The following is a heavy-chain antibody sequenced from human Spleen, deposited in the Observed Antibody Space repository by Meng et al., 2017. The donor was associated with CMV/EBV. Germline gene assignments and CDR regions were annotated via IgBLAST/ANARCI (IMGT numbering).Heavy chain of an antibody. J-gene: IGHJ4*02. D-gene: IGHD1-26*01. V-gene: IGHV3-21*01. Sequence: GGSLRLSCAASGFTFSSYSMNWVRQAPGKGLEWVSSISSSSSYIYYADSVKGRFTISRDNAKNSLYLQMNSLRAEDTAVYYCARVAGAKGSHFDYWGQGTLVTVSS. CDR2: ISSSSSYI. CDR1: GFTFSSYS. CDR3: ARVAGAKGSHFDY.